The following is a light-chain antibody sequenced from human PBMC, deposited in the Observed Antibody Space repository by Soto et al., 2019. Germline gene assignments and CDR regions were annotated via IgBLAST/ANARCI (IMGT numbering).Light chain of an antibody. J-gene: IGKJ5*01. V-gene: IGKV3D-20*01. CDR3: QQYGSSVIT. CDR1: QSVSSSY. CDR2: DAS. Sequence: EVVWTQSPGTLSLSPGERATFSCRSSQSVSSSYLAWYQQKPGLAPRLLIYDASSRATGIPDRFSGSGSGTDFTLTISRLEPEDFAVYYCQQYGSSVITFGQGTRLAIK.